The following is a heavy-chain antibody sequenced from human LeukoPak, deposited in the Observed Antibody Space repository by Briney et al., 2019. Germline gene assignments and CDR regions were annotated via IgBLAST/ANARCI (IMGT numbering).Heavy chain of an antibody. CDR1: GFTFDDYA. CDR3: AKDSGVGAIPGYMDV. D-gene: IGHD1-26*01. Sequence: GGSLRLSCAASGFTFDDYAMHWVRQAPGKGLEWVSGISWNSGSIGYADSVKGRFTISRDNAKNSLYLQMNSLRAEDMALYYCAKDSGVGAIPGYMDVWGKGTTVTVSS. J-gene: IGHJ6*03. V-gene: IGHV3-9*03. CDR2: ISWNSGSI.